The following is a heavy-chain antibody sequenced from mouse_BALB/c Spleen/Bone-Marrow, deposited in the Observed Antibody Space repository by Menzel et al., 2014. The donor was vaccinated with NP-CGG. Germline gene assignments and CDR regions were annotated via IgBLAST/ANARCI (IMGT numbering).Heavy chain of an antibody. D-gene: IGHD2-14*01. V-gene: IGHV1S130*01. CDR1: GYTFTNSW. CDR3: ARRHRYAYYFDY. CDR2: IHPNSGNT. J-gene: IGHJ2*01. Sequence: VKLQESGSVLVRPGASVKLSCKASGYTFTNSWMHWAKQRPGQGLEWIGEIHPNSGNTNYNEKFEGKATLTVDTSSTTAYVDLSSLTSEDSAVYYCARRHRYAYYFDYWGQGTALTVSS.